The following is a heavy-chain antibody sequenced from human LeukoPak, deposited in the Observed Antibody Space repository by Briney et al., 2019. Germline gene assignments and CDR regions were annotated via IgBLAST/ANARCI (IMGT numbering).Heavy chain of an antibody. CDR1: GGSISSGGYY. Sequence: SETLSLTCTVSGGSISSGGYYWSWIRQHPGKGLEWIGYIYYSGSTYYNPSLKSRVTISVDTSKNQFSLKLSSVTAADTAAYYCARAPIVVVPAAHYRYNWFDPWGQGTLVTVSS. CDR3: ARAPIVVVPAAHYRYNWFDP. J-gene: IGHJ5*02. D-gene: IGHD2-2*01. V-gene: IGHV4-31*03. CDR2: IYYSGST.